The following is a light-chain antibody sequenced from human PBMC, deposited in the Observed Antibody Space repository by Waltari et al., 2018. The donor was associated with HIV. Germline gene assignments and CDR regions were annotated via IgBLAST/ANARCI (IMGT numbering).Light chain of an antibody. Sequence: QSALTQPRSVSGSPGQSVTISCTGTSSDVGGYDSVSWYLQHPGKVPKLIIYEVIKRPSGVPDRFSGSKSGNTASLTISGLQTEDEADYFCCSHAGTYTYVLFGGGTKLTVL. CDR1: SSDVGGYDS. J-gene: IGLJ3*02. V-gene: IGLV2-11*01. CDR2: EVI. CDR3: CSHAGTYTYVL.